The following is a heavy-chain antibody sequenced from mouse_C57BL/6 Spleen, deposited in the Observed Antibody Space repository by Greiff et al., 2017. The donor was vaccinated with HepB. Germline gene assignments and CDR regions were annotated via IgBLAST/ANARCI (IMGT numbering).Heavy chain of an antibody. Sequence: VQLKESGAELVKPGASVKLSCTASGFNIKDYYMHWVKQRTEQGLEWIGRIDPEDGKTKYAPKFQGKATITADTSSNTAYLQLSSLTSEDTAVYYCAYPANAYWGQGTLVTVSA. J-gene: IGHJ3*01. CDR2: IDPEDGKT. V-gene: IGHV14-2*01. CDR3: AYPANAY. CDR1: GFNIKDYY.